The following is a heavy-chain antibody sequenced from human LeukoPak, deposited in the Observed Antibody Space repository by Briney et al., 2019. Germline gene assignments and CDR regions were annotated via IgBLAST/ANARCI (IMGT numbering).Heavy chain of an antibody. D-gene: IGHD5-12*01. Sequence: SETLSLTCTVSGGSVSSYYWSWIRQPPGKGLEWIGYIKSSGSSNYNPSLKSRVIISMDTSKNQFSLRLNSVTAADTAVYYCARDGTVATNWFDPWGQGTLVTVSS. CDR2: IKSSGSS. J-gene: IGHJ5*02. CDR3: ARDGTVATNWFDP. CDR1: GGSVSSYY. V-gene: IGHV4-59*02.